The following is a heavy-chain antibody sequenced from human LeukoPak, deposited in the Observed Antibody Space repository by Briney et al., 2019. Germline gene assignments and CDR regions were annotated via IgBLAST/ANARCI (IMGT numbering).Heavy chain of an antibody. V-gene: IGHV4-34*01. D-gene: IGHD3-10*01. CDR3: ARRSVRGVIRY. J-gene: IGHJ4*02. CDR1: GRPFSGYY. CDR2: VYHTGST. Sequence: PSETLSLTCAVYGRPFSGYYWSWIRQPPGKGLEWIGEVYHTGSTNYNPSLKSRVTISVDTSKNQFSLKLSSVTAADTAVYYCARRSVRGVIRYWGQGTLVTVSS.